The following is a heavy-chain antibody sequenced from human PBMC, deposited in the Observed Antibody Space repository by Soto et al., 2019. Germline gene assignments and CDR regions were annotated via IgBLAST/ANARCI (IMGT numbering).Heavy chain of an antibody. J-gene: IGHJ3*02. D-gene: IGHD3-22*01. CDR2: IYYSGST. Sequence: QLQLQESGPGLVKPSETLSLTGTVSGGSISSSSYYWGWIRQPPGQGLEWIGSIYYSGSTYYNPPIKRRFTISVDTSEIQFSLKLSSVTAADTAVYYCARRWQRSSGYYIDIWGQGTMVAVAS. CDR3: ARRWQRSSGYYIDI. CDR1: GGSISSSSYY. V-gene: IGHV4-39*01.